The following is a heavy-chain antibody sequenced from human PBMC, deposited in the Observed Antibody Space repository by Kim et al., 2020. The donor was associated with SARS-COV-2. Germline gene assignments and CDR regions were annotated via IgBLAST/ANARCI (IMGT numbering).Heavy chain of an antibody. J-gene: IGHJ4*02. CDR2: T. Sequence: TDYAAPVKGRFTISRDDSKNTLYLQMNSLKTEDTAVYYCTTDLPWPVGYWGQGTLVTVSS. V-gene: IGHV3-15*01. CDR3: TTDLPWPVGY.